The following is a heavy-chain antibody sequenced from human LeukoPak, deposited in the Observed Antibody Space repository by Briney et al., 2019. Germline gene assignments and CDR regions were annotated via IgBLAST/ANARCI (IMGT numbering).Heavy chain of an antibody. CDR3: ARAPGYSSSLLGY. V-gene: IGHV4-4*02. Sequence: SGTLSLTCAVSGGSISSSNWWSWVRQPPGKGLEWIGEIYHSGSTNYNPFLKSRVTISVDKSKNQFSLKLSSVTAADTAVYYCARAPGYSSSLLGYWGQGTLVTVSS. J-gene: IGHJ4*02. D-gene: IGHD6-13*01. CDR1: GGSISSSNW. CDR2: IYHSGST.